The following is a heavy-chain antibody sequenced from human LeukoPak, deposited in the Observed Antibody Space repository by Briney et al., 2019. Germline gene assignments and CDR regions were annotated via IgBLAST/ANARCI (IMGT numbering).Heavy chain of an antibody. Sequence: PSETLSLTCTVSGGSISSYYWSWIRQPPGKGLEWIGYIYYSGSTNYNPSLKSRVTISVDTSKNQFSLKLSSVTAADTAVYYCARHLGSSGWYGYYYYYMDVWGKGTTVTISS. D-gene: IGHD6-19*01. J-gene: IGHJ6*03. CDR3: ARHLGSSGWYGYYYYYMDV. CDR2: IYYSGST. V-gene: IGHV4-59*08. CDR1: GGSISSYY.